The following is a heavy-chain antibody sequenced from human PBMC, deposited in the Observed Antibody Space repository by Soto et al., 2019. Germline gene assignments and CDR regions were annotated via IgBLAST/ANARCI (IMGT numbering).Heavy chain of an antibody. Sequence: PGGSLRLSCAASGFTFSSYTMNWVRQAPGKGLEWVSSITSISTYIYYADSVKGRFTISGDNTKNSLYLQMNSLRAEDTAVYYCARDLGYSSSWHVYYYYGMDVWGQGTTVTVYS. CDR2: ITSISTYI. D-gene: IGHD6-13*01. CDR3: ARDLGYSSSWHVYYYYGMDV. V-gene: IGHV3-21*01. J-gene: IGHJ6*02. CDR1: GFTFSSYT.